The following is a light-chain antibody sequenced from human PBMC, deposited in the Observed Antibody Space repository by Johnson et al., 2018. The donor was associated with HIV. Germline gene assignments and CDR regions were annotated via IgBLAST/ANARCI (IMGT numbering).Light chain of an antibody. CDR3: GTWDSSLSEGV. J-gene: IGLJ1*01. Sequence: QSVLTQPPSVSAAPGQKVTISCSGSSSNIGNNYVSWYQQLPGTAPKLLIYDNNKRPSGIPDRFSGSKSGTSATLGINGLQTGDEADYYCGTWDSSLSEGVFGTGTKVTVL. CDR2: DNN. CDR1: SSNIGNNY. V-gene: IGLV1-51*01.